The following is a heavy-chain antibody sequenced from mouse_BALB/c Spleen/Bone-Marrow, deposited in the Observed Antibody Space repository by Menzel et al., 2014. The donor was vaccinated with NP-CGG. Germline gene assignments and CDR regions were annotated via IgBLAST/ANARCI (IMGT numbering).Heavy chain of an antibody. CDR3: ARCGYGDFDY. D-gene: IGHD2-2*01. CDR2: ISSVSTTI. J-gene: IGHJ2*01. CDR1: GFTFSSFG. Sequence: EVMLVESGGGLVQPGGSRKLSCAASGFTFSSFGMHWVRQAPEKGLEWVAYISSVSTTISYADTVKGRFTISRDDPKNTLFLQMTSLRSEDTAMYYCARCGYGDFDYWGQGTTLTVSS. V-gene: IGHV5-17*02.